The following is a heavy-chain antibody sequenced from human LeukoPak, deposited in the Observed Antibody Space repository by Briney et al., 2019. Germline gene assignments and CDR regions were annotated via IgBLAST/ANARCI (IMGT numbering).Heavy chain of an antibody. V-gene: IGHV4-30-2*01. J-gene: IGHJ5*02. CDR2: IYDSGST. CDR1: GVSISNGGYS. CDR3: AREGLRGGGNNWFDP. D-gene: IGHD3-10*01. Sequence: PAETLSLTCAVSGVSISNGGYSWSWNRQPPGKGLEWIGYIYDSGSTYYNPSLKSRVTISVDRSKYQLSMKLSSVTAADTAVYCCAREGLRGGGNNWFDPWGQGTLVTVSS.